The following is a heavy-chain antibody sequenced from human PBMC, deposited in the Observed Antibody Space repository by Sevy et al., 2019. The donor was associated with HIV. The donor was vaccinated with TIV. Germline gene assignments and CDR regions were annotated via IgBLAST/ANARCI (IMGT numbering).Heavy chain of an antibody. CDR3: TTGMRNTKFDY. CDR2: IKSKTDGGTT. D-gene: IGHD3-3*01. J-gene: IGHJ4*02. CDR1: GFTFSNAW. V-gene: IGHV3-15*01. Sequence: GESLKISCAASGFTFSNAWMSWVRQAPGKGLEWVGRIKSKTDGGTTDYAAPVKGRFTISREDSKNTLYLQMNSLKTEDTAVYYCTTGMRNTKFDYWGQGTLVTVSS.